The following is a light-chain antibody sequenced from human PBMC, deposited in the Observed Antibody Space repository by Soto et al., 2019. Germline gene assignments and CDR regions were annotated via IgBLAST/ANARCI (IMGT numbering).Light chain of an antibody. CDR2: GAS. CDR3: QQYNNWPLWT. V-gene: IGKV3-15*01. CDR1: QSVSSSY. Sequence: EIVLTQSPGTLSLSPGERATLSCRAIQSVSSSYLAWYQQKPGQAPRLLIYGASTRATGIPARFSGSGSGTEFTLTISSLQSEDFAVYYCQQYNNWPLWTFGQGTKVDIK. J-gene: IGKJ1*01.